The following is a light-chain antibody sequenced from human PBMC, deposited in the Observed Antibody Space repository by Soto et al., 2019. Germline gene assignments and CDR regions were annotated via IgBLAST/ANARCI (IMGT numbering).Light chain of an antibody. V-gene: IGKV3-15*01. J-gene: IGKJ5*01. CDR3: QQYNNWPPIT. Sequence: ERVMTQSKGTLSVSPLERLIFSCKSSQSVSSNLAWYQQKPGQAPRLLIYGASTRATGIPARFSGSGSGTEFTLTISSLQSEDFAVYYCQQYNNWPPITFGQGTRLEIK. CDR2: GAS. CDR1: QSVSSN.